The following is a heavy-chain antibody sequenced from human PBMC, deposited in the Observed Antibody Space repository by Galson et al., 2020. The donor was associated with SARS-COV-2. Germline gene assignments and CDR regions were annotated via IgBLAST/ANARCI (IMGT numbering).Heavy chain of an antibody. Sequence: GGSLRLSCAASGFTFSSYGMHWVRQAPGKGLEWVAVISYDGSNKYYADSVKGRFTISRDNSKNTLYLQMNSLRAGDTAVYYCAKDEDSVVVAATRADYYYGMDVWGQGTTVTVSS. J-gene: IGHJ6*02. CDR1: GFTFSSYG. V-gene: IGHV3-30*18. CDR2: ISYDGSNK. CDR3: AKDEDSVVVAATRADYYYGMDV. D-gene: IGHD2-15*01.